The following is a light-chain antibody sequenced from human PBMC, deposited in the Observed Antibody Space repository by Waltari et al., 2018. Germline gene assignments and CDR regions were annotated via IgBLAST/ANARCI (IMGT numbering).Light chain of an antibody. CDR1: NIGSKS. Sequence: SYVLTQPPSVSVAPGKTARITCGGNNIGSKSVHWYQQKPGQAPVLVIYYDSDRPSGIPERFSGSNSGNTATLTISRVEAEDEADYYCQVWDSSSDHPRVFGGGTKLTVL. CDR2: YDS. V-gene: IGLV3-21*04. CDR3: QVWDSSSDHPRV. J-gene: IGLJ2*01.